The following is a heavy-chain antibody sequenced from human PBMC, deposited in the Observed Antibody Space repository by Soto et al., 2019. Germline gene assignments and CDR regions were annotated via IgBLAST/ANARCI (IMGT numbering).Heavy chain of an antibody. CDR3: ARDGVGYGDYGNYYYYYGMNV. Sequence: SETLSLTCTVSGGSISSGGYYWSWIRQHPGKGLEWIGYIYYSGSTYYNPSLKSRVTISVDTSKNQFSLKLSSVTAADTAVYYCARDGVGYGDYGNYYYYYGMNVWGQGTTVTVSS. CDR1: GGSISSGGYY. V-gene: IGHV4-31*03. J-gene: IGHJ6*02. CDR2: IYYSGST. D-gene: IGHD4-17*01.